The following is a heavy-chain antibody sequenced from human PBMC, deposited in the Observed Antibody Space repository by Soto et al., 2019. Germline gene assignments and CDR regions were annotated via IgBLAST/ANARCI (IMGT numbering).Heavy chain of an antibody. V-gene: IGHV3-11*06. D-gene: IGHD3-9*01. CDR1: GFTFSDYY. CDR3: ARTDILTGYTVTY. J-gene: IGHJ4*02. Sequence: QVQLVESGGGLVKPGGSLRLSCAASGFTFSDYYMSWIRQAPGKGLEWVSFISTGSSDTNYADSVKGRFTISRDNGKNSLYLQVNSLRAEDTAVYYCARTDILTGYTVTYWGQGTLVTVSS. CDR2: ISTGSSDT.